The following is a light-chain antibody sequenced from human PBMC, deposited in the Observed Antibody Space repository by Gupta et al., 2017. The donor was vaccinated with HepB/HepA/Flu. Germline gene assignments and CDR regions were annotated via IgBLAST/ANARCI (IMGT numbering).Light chain of an antibody. J-gene: IGLJ3*02. Sequence: QSVLTQPPSASGTPGQRVTMSCSGSRPNIGNNPVNWYQQFPGTAPKLLIYNNNQRPSGVPDRFSGSRSGTSASLAIXGXHAEEEXDYYCAAWDDSRKGVVFGGGTKLTVL. V-gene: IGLV1-44*01. CDR1: RPNIGNNP. CDR2: NNN. CDR3: AAWDDSRKGVV.